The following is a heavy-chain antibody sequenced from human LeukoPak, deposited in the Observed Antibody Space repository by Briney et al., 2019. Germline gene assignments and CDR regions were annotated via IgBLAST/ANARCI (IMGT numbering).Heavy chain of an antibody. D-gene: IGHD6-13*01. V-gene: IGHV1-2*02. CDR3: ARDRGVAAAGLLDP. Sequence: ASVKVSCKSSGYTFSYYYIHWVRQAPGQGLEWIGWINPNNGDTNNAQSFQGRVTLTRDTSSTTVYLELTRLTSDDTAVFYCARDRGVAAAGLLDPWGQGTLVTVSS. CDR2: INPNNGDT. CDR1: GYTFSYYY. J-gene: IGHJ5*02.